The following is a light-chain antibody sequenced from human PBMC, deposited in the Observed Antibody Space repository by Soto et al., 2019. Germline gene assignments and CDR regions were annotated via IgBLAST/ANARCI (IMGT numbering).Light chain of an antibody. CDR2: GND. CDR1: SSNIGAGYD. Sequence: QSVLTQPPSVSGAPGQRVTISCTGSSSNIGAGYDVHWYQQLPGKAPELLIYGNDNRPSGVPERFSGSKSGTSASLAITGLRADDEADYYCQSYGSSPSATFVFGTGTKVTVL. J-gene: IGLJ1*01. CDR3: QSYGSSPSATFV. V-gene: IGLV1-40*01.